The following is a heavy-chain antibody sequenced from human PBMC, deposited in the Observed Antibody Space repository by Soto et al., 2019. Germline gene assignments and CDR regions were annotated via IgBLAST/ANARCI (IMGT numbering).Heavy chain of an antibody. Sequence: SETLSLTCTVSGGSISSSSYYWGWIRQPPGKGLEWIGSFYYSGSTYYNPSLKSRVTISVDTSKNQFSLKLSSVTAADTAVYCFARLSAGFLEWFTAADNAFDIWGQGTMVTVS. D-gene: IGHD3-3*01. CDR2: FYYSGST. CDR1: GGSISSSSYY. V-gene: IGHV4-39*01. J-gene: IGHJ3*02. CDR3: ARLSAGFLEWFTAADNAFDI.